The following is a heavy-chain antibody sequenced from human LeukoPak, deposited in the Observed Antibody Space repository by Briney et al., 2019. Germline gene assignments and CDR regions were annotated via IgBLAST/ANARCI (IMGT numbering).Heavy chain of an antibody. J-gene: IGHJ4*02. Sequence: GGSLRLSCAASGFTFSNYGMRWVRQTPGKWLGWVAFIWHDGSIKYYPDSVRGRFTISRDNSMNPVYLQMRSLRVEDTAVYYCAKVRQFSAATGTGLDYWGQGTLVTVSS. CDR2: IWHDGSIK. D-gene: IGHD6-13*01. CDR3: AKVRQFSAATGTGLDY. CDR1: GFTFSNYG. V-gene: IGHV3-33*03.